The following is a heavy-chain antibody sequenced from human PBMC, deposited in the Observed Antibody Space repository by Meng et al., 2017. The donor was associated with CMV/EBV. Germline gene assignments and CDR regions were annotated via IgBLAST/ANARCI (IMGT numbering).Heavy chain of an antibody. CDR3: ARDNSDVPAGTGVFDY. J-gene: IGHJ4*02. CDR2: ISSSSSYI. CDR1: GFTFSSYS. V-gene: IGHV3-21*01. D-gene: IGHD6-13*01. Sequence: GESLKISCAASGFTFSSYSMNWVRQAPGKGLEWVSSISSSSSYIYYADSVKGRFTISRDNAKNSLYLQMNSPRAEDTAVYYCARDNSDVPAGTGVFDYWGQGTLVTVSS.